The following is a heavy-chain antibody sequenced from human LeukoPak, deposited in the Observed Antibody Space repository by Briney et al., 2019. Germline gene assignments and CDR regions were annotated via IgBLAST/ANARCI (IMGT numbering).Heavy chain of an antibody. J-gene: IGHJ3*02. Sequence: GGSLRLSCAASGFTSSSYAMSWVRQAPGKGLEWVSGISGSGGSTYYADSVKGRFTISRDNSKNTLYLQMNSLRAEDTAVYFCAKAIVLSRDGIDIWGQGTMVTVSS. CDR1: GFTSSSYA. CDR3: AKAIVLSRDGIDI. CDR2: ISGSGGST. V-gene: IGHV3-23*01. D-gene: IGHD2/OR15-2a*01.